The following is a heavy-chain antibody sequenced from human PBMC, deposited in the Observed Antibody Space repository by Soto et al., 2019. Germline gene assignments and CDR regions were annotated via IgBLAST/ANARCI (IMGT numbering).Heavy chain of an antibody. CDR1: GYNFTSYW. CDR2: IYPGDSET. D-gene: IGHD6-13*01. Sequence: EVQLVQSGAEVKKPGESLKISCKGSGYNFTSYWIGWVRQMPGKGLEWMGIIYPGDSETRYSQSFQGQVGISVDKYISTAYLQWSSLKASDTAMYYCARRGIAAAGAWFEPWGQGPLVTVSS. CDR3: ARRGIAAAGAWFEP. V-gene: IGHV5-51*01. J-gene: IGHJ5*02.